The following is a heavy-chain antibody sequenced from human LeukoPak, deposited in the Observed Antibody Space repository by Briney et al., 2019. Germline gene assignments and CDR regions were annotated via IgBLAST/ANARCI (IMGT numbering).Heavy chain of an antibody. D-gene: IGHD3-22*01. J-gene: IGHJ4*02. CDR3: ARGDDSGYYDYFDY. Sequence: GGSLRLSRAASGFTVDSNYLSWVRQAPGKGLEWVSTIYTGGNTYHAASVKGRFTISRDFSKNTVFLHMNSLRAEDTAMYYCARGDDSGYYDYFDYWGQGALVTVSS. CDR2: IYTGGNT. V-gene: IGHV3-53*01. CDR1: GFTVDSNY.